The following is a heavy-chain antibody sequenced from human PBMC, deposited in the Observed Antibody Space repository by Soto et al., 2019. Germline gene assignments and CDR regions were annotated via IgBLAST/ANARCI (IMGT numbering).Heavy chain of an antibody. CDR1: GFTFSSYG. D-gene: IGHD2-15*01. J-gene: IGHJ4*02. V-gene: IGHV3-30*18. Sequence: GGSLRLSCAASGFTFSSYGMHWVRQAPGKGLEWVAVMSYDGSNKYYADSVKGRFTISRDNSKNTLYLQMNSLRAEDTAVYYCAKEVWGYCSGGTCYSFDYWGQGTLVTVSS. CDR3: AKEVWGYCSGGTCYSFDY. CDR2: MSYDGSNK.